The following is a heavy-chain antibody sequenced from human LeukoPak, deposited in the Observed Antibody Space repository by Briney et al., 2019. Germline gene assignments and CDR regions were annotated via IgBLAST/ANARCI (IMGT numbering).Heavy chain of an antibody. CDR3: ASGGLRGYYFDY. CDR2: IYSGGST. J-gene: IGHJ4*02. V-gene: IGHV3-53*01. D-gene: IGHD3-16*01. CDR1: GFTVSSNY. Sequence: GGSLRLPCAASGFTVSSNYMSWVRQAPGKGLEWVSVIYSGGSTYYADSVKGRFTIYRDNSKNKLYIQMHSLRDEDMAVYYCASGGLRGYYFDYWGQGTMVTVSS.